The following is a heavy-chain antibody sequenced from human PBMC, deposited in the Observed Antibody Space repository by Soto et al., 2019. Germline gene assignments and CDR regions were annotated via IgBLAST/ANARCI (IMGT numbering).Heavy chain of an antibody. CDR3: ERSASRYSARFLDY. V-gene: IGHV4-38-2*01. J-gene: IGHJ4*02. CDR1: GHSISSGFYY. D-gene: IGHD3-3*01. CDR2: IYHSGST. Sequence: SETLSLTCAVSGHSISSGFYYWGWIRQPPGKGLEWIGSIYHSGSTYYNPSLKSRVTMSVDTSKNQLSLKLSSVTAADTAVYYCERSASRYSARFLDYWGQGTRVTVSS.